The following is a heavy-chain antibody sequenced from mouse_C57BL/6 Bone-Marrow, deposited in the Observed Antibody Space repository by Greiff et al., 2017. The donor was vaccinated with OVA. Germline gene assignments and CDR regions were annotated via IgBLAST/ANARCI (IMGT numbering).Heavy chain of an antibody. J-gene: IGHJ2*01. CDR3: ARQYYGSLDY. CDR2: IWSGGST. D-gene: IGHD1-1*01. Sequence: QVQLQQSGPGLVQPSQSLSITCTVSGFSLTSYGVHWVRQSPGKGLEWLGVIWSGGSTDYNAAFISRLSISKDNSKSQIFFKMNSLQADDTAIYYCARQYYGSLDYWGQGTTLTVSS. V-gene: IGHV2-2*01. CDR1: GFSLTSYG.